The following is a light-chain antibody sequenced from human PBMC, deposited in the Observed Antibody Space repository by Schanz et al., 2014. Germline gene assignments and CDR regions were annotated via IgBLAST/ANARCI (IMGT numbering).Light chain of an antibody. Sequence: EIVMTQSPATLSVSPGERVTLSCRASQSVSSNLAWYQQKPGQAPRLLMYGASTRATGIPARFSGGGSGTEFTLTISRLEPEDFAVYYCQQYGSSPVTFGQGTKVEIK. CDR3: QQYGSSPVT. CDR1: QSVSSN. J-gene: IGKJ1*01. V-gene: IGKV3-15*01. CDR2: GAS.